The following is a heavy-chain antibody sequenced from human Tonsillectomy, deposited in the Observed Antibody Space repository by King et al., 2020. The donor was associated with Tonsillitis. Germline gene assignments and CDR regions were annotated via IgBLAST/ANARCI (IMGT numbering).Heavy chain of an antibody. CDR2: IYDSGST. J-gene: IGHJ4*02. Sequence: VQLQESGPGLVKPSETLSLTCTVSGGCISSYYWSWIRQPPGKGLEWIGYIYDSGSTNYNPSLKSRGTISVDTSKNQLSLKLSSVTAADTAVYYCARGSNIAAAGTGYYFDYWGQGTLVTVSS. CDR1: GGCISSYY. D-gene: IGHD6-13*01. CDR3: ARGSNIAAAGTGYYFDY. V-gene: IGHV4-59*01.